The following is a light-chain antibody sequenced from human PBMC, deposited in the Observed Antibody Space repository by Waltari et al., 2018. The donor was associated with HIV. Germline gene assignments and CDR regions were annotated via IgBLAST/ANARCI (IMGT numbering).Light chain of an antibody. V-gene: IGKV1-39*01. CDR2: GAS. CDR1: ENINTF. J-gene: IGKJ3*01. Sequence: DIQVTQSPSSLSASVGDRVTIICRTSENINTFLNWFQQKPGNIPRLLIYGASRLESGVPSRFSGTRSGTDFTLTISGLQPEDFATYYCLQGYSSILTFGPGTKVEVK. CDR3: LQGYSSILT.